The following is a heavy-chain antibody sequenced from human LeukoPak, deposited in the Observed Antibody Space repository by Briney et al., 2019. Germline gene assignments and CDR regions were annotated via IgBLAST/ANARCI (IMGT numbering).Heavy chain of an antibody. CDR2: IYYSGST. D-gene: IGHD5-24*01. CDR1: GGSISSSSNY. J-gene: IGHJ3*02. Sequence: SETLSLTCTVSGGSISSSSNYWGWIRQPPGQGLEWIGTIYYSGSTYYNPSLQSRVTISVDTSKKQFSLKLSSVTAADTAVYYCARRERWLRRDAFDMWGQGTMVTVSS. CDR3: ARRERWLRRDAFDM. V-gene: IGHV4-39*01.